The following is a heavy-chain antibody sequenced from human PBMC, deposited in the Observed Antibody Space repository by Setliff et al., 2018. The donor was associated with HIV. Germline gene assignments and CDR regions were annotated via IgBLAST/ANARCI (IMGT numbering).Heavy chain of an antibody. V-gene: IGHV1-69*13. J-gene: IGHJ4*02. D-gene: IGHD3-22*01. CDR2: IIPIFGTA. CDR3: ARGGSVGYYDSGGYYYGEY. CDR1: GGTFSNYA. Sequence: GASVKVSCKASGGTFSNYAITWVRQAPGQGLDWMGGIIPIFGTANYAQKFRGRVTITADESTSTAYMELSSLRSEDTAVYYCARGGSVGYYDSGGYYYGEYWGQGTLVTVSS.